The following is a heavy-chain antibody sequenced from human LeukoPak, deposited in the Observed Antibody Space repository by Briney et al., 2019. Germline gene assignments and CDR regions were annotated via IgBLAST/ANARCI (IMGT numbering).Heavy chain of an antibody. Sequence: SQTLSLTCTVSGGSISSGGYYWSWIRQHPGKGLEWIGYIYYSGSTYYNPSLKSRVTISVDTSKNQFSLKLSSVTAADTAVYYCARHSGGSYFYNWFDPWGQGTLVTVSS. CDR2: IYYSGST. J-gene: IGHJ5*02. V-gene: IGHV4-31*03. CDR3: ARHSGGSYFYNWFDP. CDR1: GGSISSGGYY. D-gene: IGHD1-26*01.